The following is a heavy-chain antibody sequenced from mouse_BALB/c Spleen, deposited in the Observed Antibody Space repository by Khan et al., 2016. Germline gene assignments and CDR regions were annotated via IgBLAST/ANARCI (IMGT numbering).Heavy chain of an antibody. V-gene: IGHV9-1*02. CDR1: GYTFTNYG. D-gene: IGHD2-10*02. CDR3: ARFRYGSY. J-gene: IGHJ2*01. CDR2: INTYTGEP. Sequence: QIQLVQSGPELKKPGETVKISCKASGYTFTNYGMNWVKQAPGKGLKWMGWINTYTGEPTYADDFKGRIAFSLETSASTAYLQINNLKNEDMATYFCARFRYGSYWGQGTTLTVSS.